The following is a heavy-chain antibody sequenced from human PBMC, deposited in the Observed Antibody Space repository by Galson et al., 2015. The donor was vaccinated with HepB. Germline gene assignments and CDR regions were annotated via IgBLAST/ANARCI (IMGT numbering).Heavy chain of an antibody. J-gene: IGHJ4*02. CDR1: GFTFSSSA. Sequence: SLRLSCAASGFTFSSSAMRWVRQAPGNGLEWVSTISGSGSSTYYADSVKGRFTIPRDNSKNTLYLQMNSLRAEDTAVYYCAKGGASGNYFEYWGQGTLVTVSS. CDR2: ISGSGSST. D-gene: IGHD1-26*01. CDR3: AKGGASGNYFEY. V-gene: IGHV3-23*01.